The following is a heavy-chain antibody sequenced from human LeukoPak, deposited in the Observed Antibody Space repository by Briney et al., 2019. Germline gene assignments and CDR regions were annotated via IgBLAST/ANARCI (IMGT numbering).Heavy chain of an antibody. V-gene: IGHV3-21*01. D-gene: IGHD3-16*01. CDR3: ARDVVKNVWGSYVEIEANWFDP. CDR2: ISSSSSYI. Sequence: GGSLRLSCAASGFTFSSYSMNWVRQAPGKGLEWVSFISSSSSYIYYADSVKGRFTISRGNAKNSLYLQMNSLRAEDTAVYYCARDVVKNVWGSYVEIEANWFDPWGQGTLVTVSS. J-gene: IGHJ5*02. CDR1: GFTFSSYS.